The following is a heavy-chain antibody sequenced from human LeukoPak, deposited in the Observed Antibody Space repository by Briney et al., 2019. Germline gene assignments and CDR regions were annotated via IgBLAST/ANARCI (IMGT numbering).Heavy chain of an antibody. CDR1: GYTFTGYS. CDR3: AVGVRGSGSYQIWGHAFDI. Sequence: GASVKVSCKASGYTFTGYSIHWVRQAPGQGLEWMGWINPNTGGTNYAQKFQDRVTMTRDTSITTAYMELTRLTSEDTAVYYCAVGVRGSGSYQIWGHAFDIWGQGTMVTVSS. CDR2: INPNTGGT. D-gene: IGHD3-10*01. V-gene: IGHV1-2*02. J-gene: IGHJ3*02.